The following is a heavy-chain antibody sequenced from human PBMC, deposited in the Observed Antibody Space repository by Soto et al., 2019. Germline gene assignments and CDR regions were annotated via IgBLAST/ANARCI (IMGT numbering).Heavy chain of an antibody. Sequence: PSETLSLTCTVSGGSISSGDYYWSWIRQPPGKGLEWIGYIFYSGSTYYNSSLKSRVTISVDTSKNQFSLMLSSVTAADTAVYYCARVGGASYYDSSGYYMLDYFDYWGQGTLVTVSS. CDR2: IFYSGST. CDR3: ARVGGASYYDSSGYYMLDYFDY. D-gene: IGHD3-22*01. CDR1: GGSISSGDYY. J-gene: IGHJ4*02. V-gene: IGHV4-30-4*01.